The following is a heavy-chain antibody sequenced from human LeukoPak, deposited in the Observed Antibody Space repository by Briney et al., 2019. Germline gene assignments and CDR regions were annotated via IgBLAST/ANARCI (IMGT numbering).Heavy chain of an antibody. CDR1: GFTFSSYE. Sequence: GGSLRLSCAASGFTFSSYEMNWVRQAPGKGLEWVSYISSSGSTIYYADSVKGRFTISRDNAKNSLYLQMNSLRAEDTAVYYCARLSPAATLDYWGQGTLVTVSS. D-gene: IGHD6-13*01. V-gene: IGHV3-48*03. CDR2: ISSSGSTI. CDR3: ARLSPAATLDY. J-gene: IGHJ4*02.